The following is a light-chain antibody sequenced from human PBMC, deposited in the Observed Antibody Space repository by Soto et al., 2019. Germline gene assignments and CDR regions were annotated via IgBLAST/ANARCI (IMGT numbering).Light chain of an antibody. CDR2: KAS. CDR3: QQYGSSPPIT. CDR1: QSINAW. J-gene: IGKJ5*01. V-gene: IGKV1-5*03. Sequence: DIQMTQAPSTISASVGDRVTITCRASQSINAWLAWYQQKPGKAPKLLIYKASSLESGVPSRFSGSGSGTEFTLTISRLEPEDFAVYYCQQYGSSPPITFGQGTRLEIK.